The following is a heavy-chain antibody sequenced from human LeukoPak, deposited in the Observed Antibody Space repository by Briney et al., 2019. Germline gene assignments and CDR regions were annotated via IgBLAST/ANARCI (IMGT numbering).Heavy chain of an antibody. CDR3: ARRKFYYGSGSYYSYYYGMDV. D-gene: IGHD3-10*01. CDR2: INYNGST. V-gene: IGHV4-59*08. Sequence: PSETLSLTCTVSGGSISSYYWRWIRQPPGKGLEWIGYINYNGSTNYNPSFKSRVTISVDTSKNQFSQKLCSVTAADTAVYYCARRKFYYGSGSYYSYYYGMDVWGQGTTVTVSS. J-gene: IGHJ6*02. CDR1: GGSISSYY.